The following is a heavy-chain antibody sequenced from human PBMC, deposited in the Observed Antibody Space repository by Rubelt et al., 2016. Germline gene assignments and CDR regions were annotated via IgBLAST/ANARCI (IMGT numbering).Heavy chain of an antibody. CDR3: ARHPNILTGSSYFDY. CDR2: IYYSGNT. J-gene: IGHJ4*02. D-gene: IGHD3-9*01. Sequence: QVQLQESGPGLVKPSETLSLSCTVSGGSISGYYWSWIRQTPGKGLEWIAYIYYSGNTNYIPSLKNRITISVDTSKNQWSLKLSSVTAADTAVYYCARHPNILTGSSYFDYWGQGTLVTVSS. V-gene: IGHV4-59*08. CDR1: GGSISGYY.